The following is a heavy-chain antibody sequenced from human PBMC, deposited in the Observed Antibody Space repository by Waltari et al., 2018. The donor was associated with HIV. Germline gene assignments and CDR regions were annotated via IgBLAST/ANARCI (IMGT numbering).Heavy chain of an antibody. Sequence: QPGGGRVRPGETLKIPWSGSDMPFKGYIMTWLRQAPGGGLEWISSITDNSDFIHYADSVKGRFTVSRDNTKNSLFLEMSGLRDEDTALYYCAAFTCGEDCRDGFDVWGQGAMLIVSS. V-gene: IGHV3-21*04. CDR2: ITDNSDFI. CDR3: AAFTCGEDCRDGFDV. D-gene: IGHD3-10*01. J-gene: IGHJ3*01. CDR1: DMPFKGYI.